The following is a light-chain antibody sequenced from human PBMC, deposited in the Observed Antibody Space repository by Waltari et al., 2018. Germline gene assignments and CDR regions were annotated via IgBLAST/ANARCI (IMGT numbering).Light chain of an antibody. CDR1: SSDVGRYNL. CDR3: CSYAGSRTSV. V-gene: IGLV2-23*02. CDR2: AVS. J-gene: IGLJ1*01. Sequence: QSALTQPASVSGSPGQSITIPCTGTSSDVGRYNLVSRYQQHPGKAPKLMIYAVSKPPSGLSNRFSGSKSGNTASLTISGLQAEDEADYYCCSYAGSRTSVFGTGTKVTVL.